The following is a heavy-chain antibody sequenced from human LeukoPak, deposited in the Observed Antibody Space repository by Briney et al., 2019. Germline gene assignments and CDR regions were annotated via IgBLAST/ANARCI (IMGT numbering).Heavy chain of an antibody. Sequence: GGSLRLSCAASGFTVSSNYMSWVGQAPGKGLEWVSSISGSGSDTYYADSVKGRFTISRDNSKNTLYLEVNGLRADDTAVYYCAREQNIRGVIIIVDSWGQGTLVTVS. CDR2: ISGSGSDT. CDR1: GFTVSSNY. D-gene: IGHD3-10*01. CDR3: AREQNIRGVIIIVDS. V-gene: IGHV3-23*01. J-gene: IGHJ4*02.